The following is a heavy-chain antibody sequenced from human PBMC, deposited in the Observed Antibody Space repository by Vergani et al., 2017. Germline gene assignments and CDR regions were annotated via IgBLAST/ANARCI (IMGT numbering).Heavy chain of an antibody. CDR1: GFSLSTSGVG. CDR3: AHRRGYEFWSGDYGDGMDV. Sequence: QITLKESGPTLVKPTQTLTLTCPFSGFSLSTSGVGVGWIRQPPGKALEWLALISWDDDKRYSPSLKSRLTITKDTSKNQVVRTMTNMDPVDTATYYCAHRRGYEFWSGDYGDGMDVWGQGTTVTVSS. D-gene: IGHD3-3*01. V-gene: IGHV2-5*02. J-gene: IGHJ6*02. CDR2: ISWDDDK.